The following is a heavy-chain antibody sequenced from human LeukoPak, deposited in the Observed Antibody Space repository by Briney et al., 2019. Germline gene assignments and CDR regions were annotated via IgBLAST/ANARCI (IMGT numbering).Heavy chain of an antibody. CDR2: ISDDETYK. CDR1: GFTFNSYS. D-gene: IGHD1-20*01. J-gene: IGHJ4*02. CDR3: AKSRHPYNWNDGAFFDY. V-gene: IGHV3-30-3*02. Sequence: GGSLRLSCAASGFTFNSYSMHWVRQAPGKGLEWVTAISDDETYKFYADSVKGRFTISRDNSKNTLYLKMNSLRPEGTAVYYCAKSRHPYNWNDGAFFDYWGQGTLVTVSS.